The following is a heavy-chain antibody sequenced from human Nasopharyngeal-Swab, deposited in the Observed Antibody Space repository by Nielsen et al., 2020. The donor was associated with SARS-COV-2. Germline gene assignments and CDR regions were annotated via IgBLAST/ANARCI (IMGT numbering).Heavy chain of an antibody. Sequence: GESLKISCAASDFTFSNAWMNWVRQAPGKGLEWVAVVANDGSFKHYADSVKGRFTISRDDSKNTLSLQMNSLRPEDTAVFYCAKEAGGRTNSGLDYWGQGTLVTVSP. V-gene: IGHV3-30*18. CDR3: AKEAGGRTNSGLDY. J-gene: IGHJ4*02. CDR2: VANDGSFK. D-gene: IGHD1-7*01. CDR1: DFTFSNAW.